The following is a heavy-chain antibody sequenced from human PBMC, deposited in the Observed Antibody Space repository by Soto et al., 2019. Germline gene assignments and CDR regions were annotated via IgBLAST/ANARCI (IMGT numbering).Heavy chain of an antibody. Sequence: SETLSLTCAVSGGSISGTTYSWSWIRQPPGKGLEWIGYIYDSGNTSYNPSLKSQFSISVDRSKNQFSLKLSSVTAGDPAVFYCARGQGAAAGHSNFDYWAQGALVTVSS. V-gene: IGHV4-30-2*01. CDR2: IYDSGNT. J-gene: IGHJ4*02. CDR1: GGSISGTTYS. CDR3: ARGQGAAAGHSNFDY. D-gene: IGHD6-13*01.